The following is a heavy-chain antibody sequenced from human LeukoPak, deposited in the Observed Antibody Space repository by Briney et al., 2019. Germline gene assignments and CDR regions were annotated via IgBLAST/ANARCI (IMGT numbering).Heavy chain of an antibody. D-gene: IGHD3-9*01. J-gene: IGHJ6*03. CDR1: GFTFISYW. V-gene: IGHV3-7*03. CDR3: AKDLGTYDDGLTGYVHYYFYMDV. CDR2: IKQDGSEK. Sequence: QSGGSLRLSCAASGFTFISYWMSWVRQAPGKGLEWVANIKQDGSEKYYVDSVKGRFTISRDNAKNSLYLQMNSLRPEDAAVYYCAKDLGTYDDGLTGYVHYYFYMDVWGKGTTVTISS.